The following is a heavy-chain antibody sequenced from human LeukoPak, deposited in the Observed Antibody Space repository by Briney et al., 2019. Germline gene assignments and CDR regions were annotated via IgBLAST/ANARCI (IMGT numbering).Heavy chain of an antibody. J-gene: IGHJ6*02. CDR1: GYTFTRYG. CDR3: ARGDSTASRYYYYGMDV. CDR2: ISAYNGNT. V-gene: IGHV1-18*01. D-gene: IGHD6-6*01. Sequence: ASVKVSCKASGYTFTRYGISWVRQAPGQGLEWMGWISAYNGNTNYAQKLQGRVTMTTDTSTSTAYMELRSLRSDDTAVYYCARGDSTASRYYYYGMDVWGQGTTVTVSS.